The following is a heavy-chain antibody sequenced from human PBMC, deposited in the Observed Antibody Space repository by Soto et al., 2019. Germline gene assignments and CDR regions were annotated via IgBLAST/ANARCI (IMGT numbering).Heavy chain of an antibody. Sequence: QVHLVQSGAEVKKPGASVQVSCKASGYTFTTYAMHWVRQAPGQRLEWMGWINAGNGNTKYSQKFHGRVTITRDTTASTAYMELSSLRSEDTAVYYCARTSGYYFFDYWGQGTLVIVSS. J-gene: IGHJ4*02. CDR2: INAGNGNT. CDR3: ARTSGYYFFDY. V-gene: IGHV1-3*01. D-gene: IGHD3-3*01. CDR1: GYTFTTYA.